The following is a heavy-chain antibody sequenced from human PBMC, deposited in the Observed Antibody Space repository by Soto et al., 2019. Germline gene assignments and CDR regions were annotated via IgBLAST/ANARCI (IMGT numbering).Heavy chain of an antibody. CDR2: ISSSGNIT. CDR3: ARDLGYYASDGYFDY. V-gene: IGHV3-11*01. J-gene: IGHJ4*02. CDR1: GFTFSDYY. Sequence: TGGSLRLSCAVSGFTFSDYYMSWIRQAPGKGLEWVSYISSSGNITYYADSVKGRFTISRDNAKNSLYLQMNSLRAEDTAVYYCARDLGYYASDGYFDYWGQGTLVTVSS. D-gene: IGHD3-22*01.